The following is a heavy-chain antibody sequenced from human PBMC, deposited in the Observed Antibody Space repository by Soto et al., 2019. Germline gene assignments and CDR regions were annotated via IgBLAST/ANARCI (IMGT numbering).Heavy chain of an antibody. CDR1: GVSITSGAYY. D-gene: IGHD4-17*01. CDR2: IYYNGNT. V-gene: IGHV4-31*03. J-gene: IGHJ3*01. Sequence: LSLTCTLSGVSITSGAYYWTWVRQHPGKGLEWIGYIYYNGNTYFSPSLKSRLTISIDTSKNQFSLKLSSVTAADTAMYYCARARLRAVYAFDFWGQGTMVTVSS. CDR3: ARARLRAVYAFDF.